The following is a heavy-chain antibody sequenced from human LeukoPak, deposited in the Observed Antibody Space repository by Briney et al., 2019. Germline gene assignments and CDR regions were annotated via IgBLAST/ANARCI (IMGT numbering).Heavy chain of an antibody. D-gene: IGHD6-13*01. Sequence: KPSETLSLTCTVSGGSISSYYWSWIRQPPGKGLEWIGYIYYSGSTNYNPSLKSRVTMSVDTSKNQFSLKLSSVTAADTAVYYCARGREAAGHAFDIWGQGTMVTVSS. V-gene: IGHV4-59*08. CDR3: ARGREAAGHAFDI. CDR2: IYYSGST. CDR1: GGSISSYY. J-gene: IGHJ3*02.